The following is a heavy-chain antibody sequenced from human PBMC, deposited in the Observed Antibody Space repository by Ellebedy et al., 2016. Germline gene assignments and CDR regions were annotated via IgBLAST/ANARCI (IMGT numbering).Heavy chain of an antibody. CDR2: ISADGATT. D-gene: IGHD4-17*01. V-gene: IGHV3-23*01. Sequence: GGSLRLSXVVSGLTFRDFFMSWVRQAPGGGLEWVSTISADGATTFYADSVKGRFTISRDNSRYMLFLQMDSLRAADTAVYYCYYGHYSGSWGRGTLVKVSS. J-gene: IGHJ4*02. CDR3: YYGHYSGS. CDR1: GLTFRDFF.